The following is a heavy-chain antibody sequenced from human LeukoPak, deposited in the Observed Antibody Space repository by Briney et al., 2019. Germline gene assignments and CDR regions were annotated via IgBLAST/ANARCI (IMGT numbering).Heavy chain of an antibody. Sequence: SETLSLTCTVSGGSISSYYWSWIRQPAGKGLEWIGRIYTSGSTNYNPSLKSRVTMSVDTSKNQFSLKLSSVTAADTAVYYCAPRGYYDSSGYYYFDNWGQGTLVTVSS. CDR1: GGSISSYY. V-gene: IGHV4-4*07. J-gene: IGHJ4*02. CDR2: IYTSGST. D-gene: IGHD3-22*01. CDR3: APRGYYDSSGYYYFDN.